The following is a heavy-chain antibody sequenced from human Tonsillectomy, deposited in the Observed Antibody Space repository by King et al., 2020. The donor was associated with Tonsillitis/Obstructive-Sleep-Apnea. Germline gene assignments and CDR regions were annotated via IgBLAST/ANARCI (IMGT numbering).Heavy chain of an antibody. Sequence: VQLVESGGGLVKPGGSLRLSCAASGFTFSNAWMSWVRQAPGKGLEWVGRIKSKTYGGTTDYAAPVKGRFTISRDDSKNTLYLQMNSLKTEDTAVYYCTTVYPGVWGKGTTVTVSS. CDR3: TTVYPGV. V-gene: IGHV3-15*01. CDR1: GFTFSNAW. CDR2: IKSKTYGGTT. J-gene: IGHJ6*04.